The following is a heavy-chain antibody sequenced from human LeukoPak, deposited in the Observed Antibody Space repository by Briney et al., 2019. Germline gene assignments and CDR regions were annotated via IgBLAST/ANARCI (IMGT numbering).Heavy chain of an antibody. V-gene: IGHV4-34*01. Sequence: PSETLSLTCAVSGGSFSGYYWSWIRQSPEKGLEWLGEITHSGTTNYNPSLKSRVTISVDSSKSQFSLKLISVTAADTAVYYCARGGSYYDILTGYRYFDYWGQGTLVTVSS. J-gene: IGHJ4*02. D-gene: IGHD3-9*01. CDR3: ARGGSYYDILTGYRYFDY. CDR2: ITHSGTT. CDR1: GGSFSGYY.